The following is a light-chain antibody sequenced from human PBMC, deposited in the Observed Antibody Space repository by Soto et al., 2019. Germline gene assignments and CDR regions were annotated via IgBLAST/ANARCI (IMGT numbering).Light chain of an antibody. CDR2: DAS. Sequence: EIVLTQSPATLSLSPGERAALSCRASQSVSSYVAWYQQKPGQAPRPLIQDASNRATGTRARFRGSGSGTDFTLTISSLEPEDFAVYTCQQRSNWPPITFGQGTRLEI. V-gene: IGKV3-11*01. CDR1: QSVSSY. J-gene: IGKJ5*01. CDR3: QQRSNWPPIT.